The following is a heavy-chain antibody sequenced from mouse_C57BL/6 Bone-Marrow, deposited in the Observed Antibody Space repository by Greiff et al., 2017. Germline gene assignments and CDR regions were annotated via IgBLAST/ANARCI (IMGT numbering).Heavy chain of an antibody. CDR1: GFTFSSYA. CDR3: ARVTYYSNYEAMDY. D-gene: IGHD2-5*01. Sequence: EVKLVESGGGLVKPGGSLKLSCAASGFTFSSYAMSWVRQTPEKRLEWVATISDGGSYTYYPDNVKGRFTISRDNAKNNLYLQMSHLKSEDTAMYYCARVTYYSNYEAMDYWGQGTSVTVSS. J-gene: IGHJ4*01. CDR2: ISDGGSYT. V-gene: IGHV5-4*03.